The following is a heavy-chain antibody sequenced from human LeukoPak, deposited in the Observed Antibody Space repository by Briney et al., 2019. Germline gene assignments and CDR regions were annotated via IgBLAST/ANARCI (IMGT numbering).Heavy chain of an antibody. CDR3: ARTMVRGVIAYDY. Sequence: VASVKVSCKASGYTFTGYYMHWVRQAPGQGPEWMGWINPNSGGTNYAQKFQGRVTMTRDTSISTAYMALSRLRSDDTAVYYCARTMVRGVIAYDYWGQGTLVTVSS. D-gene: IGHD3-10*01. CDR2: INPNSGGT. V-gene: IGHV1-2*02. CDR1: GYTFTGYY. J-gene: IGHJ4*02.